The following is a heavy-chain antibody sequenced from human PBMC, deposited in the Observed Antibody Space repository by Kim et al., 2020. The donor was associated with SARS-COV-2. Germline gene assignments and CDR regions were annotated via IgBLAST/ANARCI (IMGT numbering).Heavy chain of an antibody. Sequence: SVKVSCKASGGTFSSYAISWVRQAPGQGLEWMGGIIPIFGTANDAQKFQGRVTITADESTSTAYMELSSLRSEDTAVYYFARGVGFGEPFDYWGQGTLVTVSS. J-gene: IGHJ4*02. V-gene: IGHV1-69*13. CDR2: IIPIFGTA. CDR1: GGTFSSYA. D-gene: IGHD3-10*01. CDR3: ARGVGFGEPFDY.